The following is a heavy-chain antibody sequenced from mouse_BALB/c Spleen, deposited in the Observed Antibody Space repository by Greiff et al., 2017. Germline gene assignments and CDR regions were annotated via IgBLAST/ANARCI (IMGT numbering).Heavy chain of an antibody. CDR1: GYTFTSYW. CDR2: IYPSDSYT. Sequence: QVQLQQPGAELVRPGASVKLSCKASGYTFTSYWINWVKQRPGQGLEWIGNIYPSDSYTNYNQKFKDKATLTVDKSSSTAYMQLSSPTSEDSAVYYCTRGGYYAMDYWGQGTSVTVSS. V-gene: IGHV1-69*02. J-gene: IGHJ4*01. CDR3: TRGGYYAMDY.